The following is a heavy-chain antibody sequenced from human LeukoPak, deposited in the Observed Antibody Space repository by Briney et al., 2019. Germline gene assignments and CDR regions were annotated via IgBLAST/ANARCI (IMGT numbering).Heavy chain of an antibody. J-gene: IGHJ4*02. CDR1: GGSFSGGYY. V-gene: IGHV4-30-2*01. CDR3: ARGGELLNY. CDR2: IYHSGST. Sequence: SETLSLTCAIYGGSFSGGYYWSWIRQPPGKGLEWIGYIYHSGSTYSNPSLKSRVTISVDRSKNQFSLRLTSVTAADTAVYYCARGGELLNYLGQGTLVTVSS. D-gene: IGHD1-7*01.